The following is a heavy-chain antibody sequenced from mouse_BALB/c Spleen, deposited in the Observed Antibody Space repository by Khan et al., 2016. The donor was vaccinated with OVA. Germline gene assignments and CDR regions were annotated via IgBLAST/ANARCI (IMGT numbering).Heavy chain of an antibody. V-gene: IGHV1-20*02. D-gene: IGHD1-1*01. CDR1: GYSFTGYF. Sequence: VQLQQSGPELVKPGASVKISCKASGYSFTGYFMNWVMQSHGKSLEWIGRINPHIGETFYNQKFKGKATLTVDESSSTAHMELRSLASVDSAVYYCARIYRSDFDYWGQGTTLTVSS. J-gene: IGHJ2*01. CDR2: INPHIGET. CDR3: ARIYRSDFDY.